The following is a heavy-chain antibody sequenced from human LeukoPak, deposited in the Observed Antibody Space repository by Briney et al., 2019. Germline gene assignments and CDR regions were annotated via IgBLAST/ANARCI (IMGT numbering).Heavy chain of an antibody. Sequence: GGSLRLSCAASGFTFSDHYMDWVRQAPGKGLEWVGRIRNQANSYTTEYAASVKGRFTLSRDDSKSSLFVQMNSLKTEDTAVYFCVRSLADWGQGTQVTGSS. D-gene: IGHD6-19*01. J-gene: IGHJ4*02. CDR3: VRSLAD. CDR2: IRNQANSYTT. CDR1: GFTFSDHY. V-gene: IGHV3-72*01.